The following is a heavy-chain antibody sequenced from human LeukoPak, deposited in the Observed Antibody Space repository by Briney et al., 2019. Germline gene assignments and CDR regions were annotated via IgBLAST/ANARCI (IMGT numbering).Heavy chain of an antibody. CDR3: AKDRSGSFDY. J-gene: IGHJ4*02. D-gene: IGHD3-10*01. CDR2: ISYEGSNK. Sequence: PGGSLRLSCAASGFTFSSYGMHWVRQAPGKGLEWVAVISYEGSNKYYADSVKGRFTISRDNSKNTLYLQMNSLRAEDTAVYYRAKDRSGSFDYWGQGTLVTVSS. CDR1: GFTFSSYG. V-gene: IGHV3-30*18.